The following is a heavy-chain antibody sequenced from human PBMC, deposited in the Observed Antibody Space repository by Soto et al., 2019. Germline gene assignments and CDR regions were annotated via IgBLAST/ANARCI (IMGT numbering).Heavy chain of an antibody. CDR1: GYTFVSHG. Sequence: QAQLAQSGAEVRKPGASVKVSCKASGYTFVSHGIGWVRQAPGQGLEWMGWISVSNGNTKYAPKIQDRITLTTNTSTSTDYRRLTSVRPDDTAVYNCARHNRGVIASDNCLDPFGQGTLVTASS. V-gene: IGHV1-18*01. D-gene: IGHD3-3*02. CDR3: ARHNRGVIASDNCLDP. J-gene: IGHJ5*02. CDR2: ISVSNGNT.